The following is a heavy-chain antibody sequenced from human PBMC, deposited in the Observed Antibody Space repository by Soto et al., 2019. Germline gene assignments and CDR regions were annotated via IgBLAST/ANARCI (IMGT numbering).Heavy chain of an antibody. CDR2: ISSSSSYI. D-gene: IGHD5-18*01. V-gene: IGHV3-21*01. CDR1: GFTFSSYS. Sequence: GGSLRLSCAASGFTFSSYSMNWVRQAPGKGLEWVSSISSSSSYIYYADSVKGRFTISRDNAKNSLYLQMNSLRAEDTAVYYCVRAPLRVDTAMKKDAFWGQGTLVTVSS. CDR3: VRAPLRVDTAMKKDAF. J-gene: IGHJ4*02.